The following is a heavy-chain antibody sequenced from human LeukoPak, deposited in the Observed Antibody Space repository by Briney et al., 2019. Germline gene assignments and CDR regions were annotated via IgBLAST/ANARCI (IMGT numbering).Heavy chain of an antibody. CDR3: AKLELLGGYWWFDP. V-gene: IGHV4-59*01. CDR2: IYYSGST. D-gene: IGHD1-7*01. Sequence: SETLSLTCTVSGGSISSYYWSWIRQPPGKGLEGIGYIYYSGSTNYNPSLKSRVTISVDTSKNQFSLKLSSVTAADTAVYYCAKLELLGGYWWFDPWGQGTLVTVSS. J-gene: IGHJ5*02. CDR1: GGSISSYY.